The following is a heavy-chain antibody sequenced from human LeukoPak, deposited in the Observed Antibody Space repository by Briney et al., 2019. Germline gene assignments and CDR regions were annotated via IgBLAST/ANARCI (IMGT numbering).Heavy chain of an antibody. D-gene: IGHD3-10*01. V-gene: IGHV3-74*01. Sequence: GGSLRLSCAASGFTFSSYGMSWVRQAPGKGLVWVSRINSDGSSTSYADSVKGRFTISRDNAKNSLSLQMNSLRAEDTAVYYCARFMIREVTADNWFDPWGQGTLVTVSS. CDR2: INSDGSST. CDR3: ARFMIREVTADNWFDP. J-gene: IGHJ5*02. CDR1: GFTFSSYG.